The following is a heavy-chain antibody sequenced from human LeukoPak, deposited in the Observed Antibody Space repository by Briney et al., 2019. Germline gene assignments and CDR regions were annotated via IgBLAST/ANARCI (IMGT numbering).Heavy chain of an antibody. CDR1: GFTFGDTW. CDR3: ATSYDMGWLIGY. CDR2: IKQDGSEK. J-gene: IGHJ4*02. V-gene: IGHV3-7*03. Sequence: GGSLRLSCAASGFTFGDTWMNWVRQVPGQGLEWVANIKQDGSEKFYVTSVKGRFTISRDNGKSSLYLQMNSLRAEDTALYYCATSYDMGWLIGYWGQGTLVTVSS. D-gene: IGHD3/OR15-3a*01.